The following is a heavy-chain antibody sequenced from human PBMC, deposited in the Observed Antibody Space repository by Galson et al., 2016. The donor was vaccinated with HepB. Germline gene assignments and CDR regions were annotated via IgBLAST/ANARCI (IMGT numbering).Heavy chain of an antibody. CDR2: IDPRDSST. D-gene: IGHD6-19*01. Sequence: QSGADVKKPGESLRISCKASGYIFTHYWITWVRQMPGKGLEWMGRIDPRDSSTKSSPSFQGHVTISTDKSINTAYLQWASLKASDTAMYYCAGHALGRNGWHYLDDWGQGTLVTVAS. V-gene: IGHV5-10-1*01. J-gene: IGHJ4*02. CDR3: AGHALGRNGWHYLDD. CDR1: GYIFTHYW.